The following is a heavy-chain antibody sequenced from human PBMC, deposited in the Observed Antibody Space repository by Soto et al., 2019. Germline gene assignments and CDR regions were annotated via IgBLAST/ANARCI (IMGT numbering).Heavy chain of an antibody. J-gene: IGHJ1*01. CDR1: GGTFSSYA. V-gene: IGHV1-69*11. Sequence: QVQLVQSVAEVKKPGSSVKVSCKASGGTFSSYAISWVRQAPGQGLEWMGGIIPILGTANYAQKFQGRVTITADESTSTAYMELSSLRSEDTAVYYCACIGRVDSEGYFQHWGQGTLVTVSS. D-gene: IGHD3-22*01. CDR2: IIPILGTA. CDR3: ACIGRVDSEGYFQH.